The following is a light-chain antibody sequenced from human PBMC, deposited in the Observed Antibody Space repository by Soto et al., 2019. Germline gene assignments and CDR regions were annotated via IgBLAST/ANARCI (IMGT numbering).Light chain of an antibody. J-gene: IGKJ2*01. Sequence: EIVLTQSPATLSLSPGERATLSCRASQSVSNNLAWYQQRPGQAPRLLIYDASSRATAIPDRFSGSGCGTDFTLTISSLEPEDFAVYYCLQRSNWPRTFGQGTKLEIK. CDR2: DAS. CDR1: QSVSNN. CDR3: LQRSNWPRT. V-gene: IGKV3-11*01.